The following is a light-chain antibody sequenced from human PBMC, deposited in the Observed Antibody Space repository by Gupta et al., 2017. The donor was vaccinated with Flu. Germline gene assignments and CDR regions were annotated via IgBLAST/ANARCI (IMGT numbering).Light chain of an antibody. Sequence: SSVLTQPPSVSVAPGQTATITCGGDNIGSKSAHWYQQKPGQAPVLFGYENRNRPSRIPERFSGSNSGNTATLSISRVEAGDEADYYCQVWDSSSGEQVFGGGTTLTVL. V-gene: IGLV3-21*02. CDR2: ENR. J-gene: IGLJ3*02. CDR1: NIGSKS. CDR3: QVWDSSSGEQV.